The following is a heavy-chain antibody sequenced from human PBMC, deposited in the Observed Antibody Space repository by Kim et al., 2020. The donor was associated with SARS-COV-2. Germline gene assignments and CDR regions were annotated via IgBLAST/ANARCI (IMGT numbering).Heavy chain of an antibody. Sequence: GGSLRLSCTTSGFTFSDFPLTWVRQAPGKGLECVAFIRSKAFGGTTAYAASVTGRFTISRDDSKSVAYLQMNSLKTEDTAIYYCTRDLSSNIWTPFDYWGQGTLVTVSS. V-gene: IGHV3-49*04. CDR2: IRSKAFGGTT. J-gene: IGHJ4*02. D-gene: IGHD3-9*01. CDR3: TRDLSSNIWTPFDY. CDR1: GFTFSDFP.